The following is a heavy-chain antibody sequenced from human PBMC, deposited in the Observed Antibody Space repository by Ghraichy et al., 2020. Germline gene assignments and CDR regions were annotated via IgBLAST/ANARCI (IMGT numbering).Heavy chain of an antibody. J-gene: IGHJ6*03. CDR1: GGSISSGGYS. CDR2: IYYSGST. CDR3: ARDQGIFEVGYYYMDV. Sequence: SETLSLTCAVSGGSISSGGYSWSWIRQPPGKGLEWIGYIYYSGSTYYNPSLKSRVTISVDTSKNQFSLKLSSVTAADTAVYYCARDQGIFEVGYYYMDVWGKGTTVTVSS. D-gene: IGHD2-15*01. V-gene: IGHV4-30-4*07.